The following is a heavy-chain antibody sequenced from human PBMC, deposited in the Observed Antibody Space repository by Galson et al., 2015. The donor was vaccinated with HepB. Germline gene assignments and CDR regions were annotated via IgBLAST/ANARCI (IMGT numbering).Heavy chain of an antibody. CDR1: GGYLSGYY. V-gene: IGHV4-34*01. CDR2: INHSGSA. CDR3: ARSAPPPTLVRRLIRALDI. D-gene: IGHD3-10*01. Sequence: SETLSLTCAVSGGYLSGYYWSWIRQTPGKGLEWLGEINHSGSATYSPSHKSRVTISEDTSKNQFSLKLTSVTAADTAVYYCARSAPPPTLVRRLIRALDIWGQGTMVTVSS. J-gene: IGHJ3*02.